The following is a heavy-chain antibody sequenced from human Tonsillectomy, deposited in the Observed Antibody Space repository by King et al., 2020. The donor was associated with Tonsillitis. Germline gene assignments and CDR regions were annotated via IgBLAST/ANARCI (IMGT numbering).Heavy chain of an antibody. V-gene: IGHV3-21*01. CDR3: ARETTSVAAYYYYYYMDV. CDR1: GFTFSSYS. D-gene: IGHD6-19*01. CDR2: ISISSSYI. Sequence: VQLVESGGGLVKPGGSLRLSCAASGFTFSSYSINWVRQAPGKVLEWVSSISISSSYIYYADSVKGRFTISRDNAKNSLYLQMNSLRAEDTAVYYCARETTSVAAYYYYYYMDVWGKGTTVTVSS. J-gene: IGHJ6*03.